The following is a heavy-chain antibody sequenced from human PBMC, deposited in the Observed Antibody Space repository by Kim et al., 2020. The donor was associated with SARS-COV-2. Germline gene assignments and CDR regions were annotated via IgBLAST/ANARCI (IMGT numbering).Heavy chain of an antibody. J-gene: IGHJ4*02. CDR2: ISGSGGSS. V-gene: IGHV3-23*01. Sequence: GGSLRLSCAASGFTFSSYAMSWVRQAPGKGLEWVSAISGSGGSSSYPDSVKGRFTISRDNSKNTLYLQMNSLRAEDTAVYYCATPASSSWYFDYWGQGTLVTVSS. CDR3: ATPASSSWYFDY. CDR1: GFTFSSYA. D-gene: IGHD6-13*01.